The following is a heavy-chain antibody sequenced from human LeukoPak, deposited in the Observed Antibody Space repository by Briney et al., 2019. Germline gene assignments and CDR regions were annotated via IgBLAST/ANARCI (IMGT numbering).Heavy chain of an antibody. J-gene: IGHJ5*02. CDR1: GYTFTSYD. Sequence: ASVKVSCKASGYTFTSYDINWVRQATGRGLEWMGWMNPNSGNTGYAQKFQGRVTMTRNTSISTAYMELSSLRSEDTAVYYCARSVYYETNWFDPWGQGTLVTVSS. D-gene: IGHD3-22*01. V-gene: IGHV1-8*01. CDR3: ARSVYYETNWFDP. CDR2: MNPNSGNT.